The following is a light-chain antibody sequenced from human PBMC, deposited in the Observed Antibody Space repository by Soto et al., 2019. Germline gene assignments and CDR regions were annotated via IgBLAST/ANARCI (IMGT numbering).Light chain of an antibody. CDR3: FSFTTTSTHV. J-gene: IGLJ1*01. Sequence: QSVLTQPASVSGSPGQSITISCTGTSSDIGAYDYVSWFQQHPGKAPKLMISEVNNRPSGVSNRFSGSKSGNTAYLTISGLQVEDEAEHFCFSFTTTSTHVFGTGTKVTVL. CDR2: EVN. CDR1: SSDIGAYDY. V-gene: IGLV2-14*01.